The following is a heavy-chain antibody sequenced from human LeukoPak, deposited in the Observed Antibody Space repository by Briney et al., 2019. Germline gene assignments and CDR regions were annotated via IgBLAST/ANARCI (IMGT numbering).Heavy chain of an antibody. CDR1: SGSFNDYY. Sequence: SETLSLTCAVYSGSFNDYYWSWIRQPPGKGLEWIGEISHDGSTNHNPSLKSRVTISVDTSKNQFSLRLSSIGAADTAVYYCARGLGQWSRSDYFDSWGQGTPVIVS. D-gene: IGHD2-15*01. V-gene: IGHV4-34*01. CDR2: ISHDGST. CDR3: ARGLGQWSRSDYFDS. J-gene: IGHJ4*02.